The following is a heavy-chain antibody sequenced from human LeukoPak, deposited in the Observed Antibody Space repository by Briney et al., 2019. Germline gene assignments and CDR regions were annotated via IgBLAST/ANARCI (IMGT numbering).Heavy chain of an antibody. V-gene: IGHV3-15*01. D-gene: IGHD5-18*01. Sequence: GGSLRLSCAASGFTFSNAWMSWVRQAPGKGLEWVGRIKSKTDGGTTDYAAPVKGRFTSSRDDSKNTLYLQMNSLKTEDTAVYYCTTDWVRGTAMVLPLDYWGQGTLVTVSS. CDR1: GFTFSNAW. CDR3: TTDWVRGTAMVLPLDY. CDR2: IKSKTDGGTT. J-gene: IGHJ4*02.